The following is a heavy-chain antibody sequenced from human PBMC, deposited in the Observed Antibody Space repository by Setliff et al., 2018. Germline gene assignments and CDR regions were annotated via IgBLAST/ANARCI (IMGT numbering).Heavy chain of an antibody. V-gene: IGHV3-30*02. J-gene: IGHJ6*03. CDR1: GFTFSNYG. D-gene: IGHD6-19*01. CDR3: AKSSVASTFYYFYYMDV. Sequence: GGSLRLSCSASGFTFSNYGMHWVRQAPGKGLEWVAFMPYNEIHRHFADSVKGRFTISRDTSKNTLYLQMDSLRTEDTAVYYCAKSSVASTFYYFYYMDVWGKGTTVTVSS. CDR2: MPYNEIHR.